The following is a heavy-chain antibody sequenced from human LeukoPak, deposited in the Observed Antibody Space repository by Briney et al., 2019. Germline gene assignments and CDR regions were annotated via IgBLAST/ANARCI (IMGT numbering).Heavy chain of an antibody. J-gene: IGHJ4*02. CDR3: ARSASRGYNYGPAFDY. V-gene: IGHV4-4*07. D-gene: IGHD5-18*01. Sequence: SETLSLTCTVSGGSMSSYYWNWIRQPAGKGLEWIGRTYISGSTNYNPSLKSRVTMSADTSKNQFSLKLSSVTAADTAVYYCARSASRGYNYGPAFDYWGQGTLVTVSS. CDR1: GGSMSSYY. CDR2: TYISGST.